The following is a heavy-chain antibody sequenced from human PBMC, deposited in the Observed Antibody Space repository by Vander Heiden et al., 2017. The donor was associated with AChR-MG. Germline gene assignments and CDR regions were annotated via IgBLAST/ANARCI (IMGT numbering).Heavy chain of an antibody. CDR3: ARHGPYYYGMDV. Sequence: QLRLQESGPGLVKPSEPLSLTCIVSDGSVNDPDYYWDRSRQPPGKGLEWIGSVDYSGATYDNPSLESRITISVDTSKNHFSLKLRSVTAADTAVYYCARHGPYYYGMDVWGQGTTVTVSS. CDR1: DGSVNDPDYY. CDR2: VDYSGAT. V-gene: IGHV4-39*01. J-gene: IGHJ6*02.